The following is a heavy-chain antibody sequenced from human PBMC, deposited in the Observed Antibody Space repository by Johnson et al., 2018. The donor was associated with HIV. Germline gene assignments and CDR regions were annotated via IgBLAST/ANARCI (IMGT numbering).Heavy chain of an antibody. V-gene: IGHV3-74*02. J-gene: IGHJ3*02. CDR1: GFTFSSYW. CDR3: ARGGARPYDAFDI. D-gene: IGHD3-16*01. CDR2: VNSDGSST. Sequence: VQLVESGGGVVQPGRSLRLSCAASGFTFSSYWMHWVRQAPGKGLVWVSRVNSDGSSTSYADSVKGRFTISRDNAKNTLYLQMNSLRAEDTAVYYCARGGARPYDAFDIWGQGTMVTVSS.